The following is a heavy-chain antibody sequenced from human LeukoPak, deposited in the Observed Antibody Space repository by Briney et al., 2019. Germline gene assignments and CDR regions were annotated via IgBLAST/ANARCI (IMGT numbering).Heavy chain of an antibody. V-gene: IGHV3-23*01. CDR2: ITGTGGST. D-gene: IGHD2-2*01. CDR1: GFTFSSYT. Sequence: GGSLRLSCAASGFTFSSYTMNWVRQAPGKGLEWVSGITGTGGSTYYADSVKGRFTISRDNSKNTLYLQMNRLRAEDTAIYYCSKDALISYRGAWSQSDYWGQGTLVTVSS. CDR3: SKDALISYRGAWSQSDY. J-gene: IGHJ4*02.